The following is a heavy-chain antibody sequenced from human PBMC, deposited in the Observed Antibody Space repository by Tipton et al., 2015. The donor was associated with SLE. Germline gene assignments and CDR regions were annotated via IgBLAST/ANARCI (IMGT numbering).Heavy chain of an antibody. CDR1: GGSFSGYY. J-gene: IGHJ4*02. CDR3: ASAGDSSSPWDY. V-gene: IGHV4-34*01. Sequence: TLSLTCAVYGGSFSGYYWSWIRQPPGRGLEWIGEINHSGSTNYNPPLKSRVTISVDTSKTQFSLKLSSVTAADTAVYYCASAGDSSSPWDYWGQGTLVTVSS. D-gene: IGHD6-13*01. CDR2: INHSGST.